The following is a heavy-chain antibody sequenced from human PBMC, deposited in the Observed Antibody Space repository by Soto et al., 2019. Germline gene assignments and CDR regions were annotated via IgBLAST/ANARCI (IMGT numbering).Heavy chain of an antibody. CDR1: GFTFSNAW. Sequence: GGSLRLSCAASGFTFSNAWMSWVRQAPGKGLEWVGRIKSKTDGGTTDYAAPVKGRFTISRDDSKNTLYLQMNSLKTEDTAVYYCTTFYYYYGSGSYLSFGVDVWGQGTTVTV. CDR3: TTFYYYYGSGSYLSFGVDV. J-gene: IGHJ6*02. V-gene: IGHV3-15*01. CDR2: IKSKTDGGTT. D-gene: IGHD3-10*01.